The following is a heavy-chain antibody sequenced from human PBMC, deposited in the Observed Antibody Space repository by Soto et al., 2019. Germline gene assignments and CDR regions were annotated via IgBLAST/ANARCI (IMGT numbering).Heavy chain of an antibody. CDR1: GYGFTTYG. Sequence: QVHLVQSGAEVKKPGASVKVSCKGSGYGFTTYGITLVRQAPGQGLEGMAWISAHNGNTNYALKLQGRVTVTRDTSMSTAYMELRSRSSDDTAVYYCARGRYGDYWGQGALVTVYS. D-gene: IGHD1-1*01. CDR2: ISAHNGNT. V-gene: IGHV1-18*01. J-gene: IGHJ4*02. CDR3: ARGRYGDY.